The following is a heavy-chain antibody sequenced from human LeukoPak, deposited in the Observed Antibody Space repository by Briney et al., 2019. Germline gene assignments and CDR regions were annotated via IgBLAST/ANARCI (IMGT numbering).Heavy chain of an antibody. J-gene: IGHJ6*03. D-gene: IGHD6-19*01. CDR2: MNPNSGNK. V-gene: IGHV1-8*01. CDR3: ARGPQWRGDYYYMDV. CDR1: GYSFTNFD. Sequence: ASVKVSCKASGYSFTNFDVNWVRLATGQGLEWMGWMNPNSGNKGYAQKFQGRVTMTMNTSITTAYMELSSLRYEDTAVYYCARGPQWRGDYYYMDVWGRGTTVTVSS.